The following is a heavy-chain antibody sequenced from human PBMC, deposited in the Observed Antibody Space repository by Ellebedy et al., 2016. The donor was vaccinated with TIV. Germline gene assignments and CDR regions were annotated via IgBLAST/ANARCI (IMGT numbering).Heavy chain of an antibody. CDR1: GFTFSRYD. D-gene: IGHD3-10*01. J-gene: IGHJ6*02. V-gene: IGHV3-13*01. Sequence: GESLKISXAASGFTFSRYDMHWVRQSTRKGLEWVASIDNAGDTYYPGSVKGRFTISRENAKNSLYLQMNSLRVEDTAVYYRTRFEIISGRGYGMDVWGQGTTVTVSS. CDR3: TRFEIISGRGYGMDV. CDR2: IDNAGDT.